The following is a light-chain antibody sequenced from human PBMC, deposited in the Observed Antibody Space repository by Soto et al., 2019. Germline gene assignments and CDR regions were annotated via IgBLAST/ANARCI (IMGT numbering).Light chain of an antibody. V-gene: IGKV3-11*01. Sequence: EIVLTQSPATLSSFPGDRVTLSYRASQYINTRLAWYQHRPGQAPRLLIYQTSIRAAGIPARLSASGSGTDFTLTISDVQPEDFALYYCHQRQSWPRTFGQGTKVDIK. J-gene: IGKJ1*01. CDR2: QTS. CDR1: QYINTR. CDR3: HQRQSWPRT.